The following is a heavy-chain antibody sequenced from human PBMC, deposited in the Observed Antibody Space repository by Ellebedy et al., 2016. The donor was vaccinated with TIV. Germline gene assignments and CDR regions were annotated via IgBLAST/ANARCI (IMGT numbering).Heavy chain of an antibody. CDR3: TRPLWSYGGSDY. J-gene: IGHJ4*02. Sequence: GGSLRLXXAASGLSFSGSAIHWVRQASGKGLEWIGRIRSKANNYATTYAASVKGRFTMSRDDSKRTAYLQMNSLKTEDTAVYYCTRPLWSYGGSDYWGQGTLVTVSS. CDR1: GLSFSGSA. D-gene: IGHD3-10*01. CDR2: IRSKANNYAT. V-gene: IGHV3-73*01.